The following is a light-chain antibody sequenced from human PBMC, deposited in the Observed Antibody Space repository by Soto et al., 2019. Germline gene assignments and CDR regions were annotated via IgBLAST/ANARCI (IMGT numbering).Light chain of an antibody. J-gene: IGKJ1*01. Sequence: EIVLTQSPGTLSLSPGERATLSCRASQSVTSSYLAWYQQKPGQAPRLLISGASSRATGIPDRFSGSGSGTDFTLTISRLEPEDFAVYYCQQYGSSPRTLGQGTKVDIK. V-gene: IGKV3-20*01. CDR1: QSVTSSY. CDR2: GAS. CDR3: QQYGSSPRT.